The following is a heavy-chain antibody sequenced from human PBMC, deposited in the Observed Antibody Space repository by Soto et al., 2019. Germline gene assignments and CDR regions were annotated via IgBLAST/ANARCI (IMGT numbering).Heavy chain of an antibody. Sequence: ASVKVSCKTSEYSFGDYYLHWVRQAPEQGLEWMGWINLNDGGTNSPRKFQGRLTMTRDKSITTVYMELSRLRSDDTAVYFCVRDAPSHQSISDLCGPAPLVTVS. D-gene: IGHD3-3*01. CDR2: INLNDGGT. J-gene: IGHJ5*02. V-gene: IGHV1-2*02. CDR3: VRDAPSHQSISDL. CDR1: EYSFGDYY.